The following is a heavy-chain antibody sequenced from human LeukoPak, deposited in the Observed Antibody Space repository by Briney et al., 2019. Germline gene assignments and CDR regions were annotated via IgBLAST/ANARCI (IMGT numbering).Heavy chain of an antibody. V-gene: IGHV4-34*01. CDR1: GGSFSDYN. CDR2: IGHNASA. J-gene: IGHJ4*02. D-gene: IGHD1-1*01. Sequence: SETPSLTCAVYGGSFSDYNWTWIRQPPGKGLEWIGEIGHNASANYNPSLKGRVTISVDTSKNQFSLKLTSVTAADTAVYYCARPSGGTPFKRFDYWGQGTLVTVSS. CDR3: ARPSGGTPFKRFDY.